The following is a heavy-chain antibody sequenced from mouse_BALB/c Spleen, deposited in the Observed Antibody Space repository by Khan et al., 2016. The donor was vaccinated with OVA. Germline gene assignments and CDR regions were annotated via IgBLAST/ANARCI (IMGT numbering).Heavy chain of an antibody. CDR3: ISIYRSDFDY. CDR2: INPHIGET. V-gene: IGHV1-20*02. Sequence: VQLQQSGPELVRPGASVKISCTASGYSFTGYFMNWVMQSHGKSLEWIGRINPHIGETFYNQRFKDKTTLTVDESSSTAHMELRSLASEDSAVYYCISIYRSDFDYWGQGTTLTVSS. D-gene: IGHD1-1*01. CDR1: GYSFTGYF. J-gene: IGHJ2*01.